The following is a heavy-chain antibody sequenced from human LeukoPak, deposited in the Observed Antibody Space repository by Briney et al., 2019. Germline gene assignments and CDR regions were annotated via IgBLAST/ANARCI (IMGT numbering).Heavy chain of an antibody. D-gene: IGHD6-6*01. J-gene: IGHJ6*02. CDR2: INHSGST. CDR1: GGSFSGYY. Sequence: SETLSLTCAVYGGSFSGYYWSWIRQPPGKGLEWIGEINHSGSTNYNPSLKSRVTISVDTSKNQFSLKLSSVTAADTAVYYCARRAAARHYHYYGMDVWGQGTTVTVSS. V-gene: IGHV4-34*01. CDR3: ARRAAARHYHYYGMDV.